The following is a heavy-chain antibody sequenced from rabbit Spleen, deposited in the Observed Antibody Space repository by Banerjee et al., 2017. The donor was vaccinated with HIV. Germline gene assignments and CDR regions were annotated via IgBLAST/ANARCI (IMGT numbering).Heavy chain of an antibody. J-gene: IGHJ4*01. D-gene: IGHD1-1*01. CDR2: IYAGSSGSTWYA. Sequence: QEQLEESGGDLVKPGASLTLTCTASGFSFSSSYYMCWVRQAPGKGLEWIACIYAGSSGSTWYAYYASWAKGRFTISKTSSTTVTLRMTSLTAADRATYFCARDLVGVIGWNFYLWGPGTLVTVS. CDR3: ARDLVGVIGWNFYL. CDR1: GFSFSSSYY. V-gene: IGHV1S45*01.